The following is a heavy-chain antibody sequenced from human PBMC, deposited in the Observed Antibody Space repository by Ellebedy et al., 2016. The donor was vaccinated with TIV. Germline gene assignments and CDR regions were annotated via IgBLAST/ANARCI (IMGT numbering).Heavy chain of an antibody. J-gene: IGHJ3*02. V-gene: IGHV6-1*01. CDR3: ARDAPFGLDTFDI. D-gene: IGHD3/OR15-3a*01. CDR1: GDSVSSDTAA. Sequence: SQTLSLTCAISGDSVSSDTAAWNWFRQSPSRGFEWLGRTYFRSKWYNDYAPSVKSRIIVNPDTSKNQFYLQLRFVTPEDTAVYYCARDAPFGLDTFDIWGQGTMVTVSS. CDR2: TYFRSKWYN.